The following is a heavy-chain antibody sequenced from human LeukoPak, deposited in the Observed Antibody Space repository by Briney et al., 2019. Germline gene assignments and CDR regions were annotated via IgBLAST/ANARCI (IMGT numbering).Heavy chain of an antibody. Sequence: GGSLRLSCAASGFTFTTYSMHWVRQAPGKGLEYVSGISSNGGTTYYADSMKGRFTISRDNSKNTVYLQMGSLRAEDMGVYYCARASRGYYDLWSASYRGFYHMDVWGKGTTVIVSS. CDR1: GFTFTTYS. J-gene: IGHJ6*03. CDR3: ARASRGYYDLWSASYRGFYHMDV. D-gene: IGHD3-3*01. V-gene: IGHV3-64*02. CDR2: ISSNGGTT.